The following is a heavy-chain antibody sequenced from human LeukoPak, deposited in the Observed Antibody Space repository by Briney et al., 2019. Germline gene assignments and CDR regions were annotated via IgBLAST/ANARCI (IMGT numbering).Heavy chain of an antibody. D-gene: IGHD2-2*01. J-gene: IGHJ4*02. V-gene: IGHV1-2*02. Sequence: GASVKVSCKASGYTFTGYYMHWVRQAPGQGLEWMGWINPNSGGTNYAQKFQGRVTMTRDTSISTAYMELSRLRSDDTAVYYCARGYCSSTSCYVHFDYWGQGTLVTVS. CDR2: INPNSGGT. CDR1: GYTFTGYY. CDR3: ARGYCSSTSCYVHFDY.